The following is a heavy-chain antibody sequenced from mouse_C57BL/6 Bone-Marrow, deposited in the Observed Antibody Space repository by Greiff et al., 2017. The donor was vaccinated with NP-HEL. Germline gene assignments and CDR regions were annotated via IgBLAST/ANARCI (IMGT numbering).Heavy chain of an antibody. CDR2: IYPGGGYT. J-gene: IGHJ4*01. Sequence: VQLQQSGAELVRPGTSVKMSCKASGYTFTNYWIGWAKQRPGHGLEWIGDIYPGGGYTNYNEKFKGKAPLPADKSSSTAYMQFSSLTSEDSAIYYCARFYDYYYYAMDYWGQGTSVTVSS. D-gene: IGHD2-4*01. V-gene: IGHV1-63*01. CDR1: GYTFTNYW. CDR3: ARFYDYYYYAMDY.